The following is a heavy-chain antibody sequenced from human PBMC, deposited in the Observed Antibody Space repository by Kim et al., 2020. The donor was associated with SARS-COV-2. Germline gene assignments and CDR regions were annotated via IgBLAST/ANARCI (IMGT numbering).Heavy chain of an antibody. CDR2: INAGNGNT. D-gene: IGHD2-15*01. Sequence: ASVKVSCKASGYTFTSYAMHWVRQAPGQRLEWMGWINAGNGNTKYSQKFQGRVTITRDTSASTAYMELSSLRSEDTAVYYCARSNLKSELGYCSGGSCYGMDVWGQGTTVTVSS. V-gene: IGHV1-3*01. J-gene: IGHJ6*01. CDR3: ARSNLKSELGYCSGGSCYGMDV. CDR1: GYTFTSYA.